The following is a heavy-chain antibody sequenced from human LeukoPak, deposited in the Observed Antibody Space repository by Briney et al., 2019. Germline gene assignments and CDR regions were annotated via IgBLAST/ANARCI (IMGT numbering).Heavy chain of an antibody. V-gene: IGHV3-23*01. J-gene: IGHJ4*02. CDR2: INADGGTA. CDR3: AKSGGSSGYYRNYFDY. Sequence: PGGSLRLSCAASGFSFSSHALSWVRQAPGKGLEWVSGINADGGTAYYADSVKGRFTISRDNSKNTLYLQMNSLRAEDTAVYYCAKSGGSSGYYRNYFDYWGQGTLVTVSS. CDR1: GFSFSSHA. D-gene: IGHD3-22*01.